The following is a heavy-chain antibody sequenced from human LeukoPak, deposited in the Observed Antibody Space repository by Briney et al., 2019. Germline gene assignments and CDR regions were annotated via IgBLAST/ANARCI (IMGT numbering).Heavy chain of an antibody. D-gene: IGHD6-13*01. CDR3: ACRDLTSTWSFP. Sequence: GESLKISCQGLGYSFTSYWIGLVRQMPGKGMEWMGVIYPGDSRIRYNPSFQGQVTISVDKSISTAYLQWVSLKASDTAMYYCACRDLTSTWSFPWGQGTLVTVSS. V-gene: IGHV5-51*01. CDR2: IYPGDSRI. CDR1: GYSFTSYW. J-gene: IGHJ5*02.